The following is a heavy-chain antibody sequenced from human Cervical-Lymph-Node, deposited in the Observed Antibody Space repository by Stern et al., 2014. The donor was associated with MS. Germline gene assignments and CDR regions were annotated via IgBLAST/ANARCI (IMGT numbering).Heavy chain of an antibody. CDR1: GYTFTSYG. CDR2: ISAYNGNT. Sequence: QVQLGQSGNEVKKPGASGKVSCEASGYTFTSYGISWVRQAPGQGLEWMGWISAYNGNTNYEQKFQDRVTMTTDTSTSTVYMELRNLRSDDAALYYCARAAGILDFWGQGTLVTVSS. V-gene: IGHV1-18*01. J-gene: IGHJ4*02. D-gene: IGHD1-1*01. CDR3: ARAAGILDF.